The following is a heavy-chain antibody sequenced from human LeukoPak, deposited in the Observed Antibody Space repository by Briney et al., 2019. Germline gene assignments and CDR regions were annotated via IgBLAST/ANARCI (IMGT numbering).Heavy chain of an antibody. Sequence: ASVKVSCKVSGYTFTGYYMHWVQQAPGKGLEWMGLVDPEDGETIYAEKFQGRVTITADTSTDTAYMELSSLRSEDTAVYYCAALYSGSQLPGNYWGQGTLVTVSS. D-gene: IGHD1-26*01. CDR1: GYTFTGYY. V-gene: IGHV1-69-2*01. CDR3: AALYSGSQLPGNY. J-gene: IGHJ4*02. CDR2: VDPEDGET.